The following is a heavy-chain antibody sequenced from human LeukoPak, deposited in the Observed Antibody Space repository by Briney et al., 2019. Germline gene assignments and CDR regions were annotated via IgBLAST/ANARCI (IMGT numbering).Heavy chain of an antibody. CDR2: ISGSGGST. CDR3: AKDRFADERVVVITGPPYYFDY. CDR1: GFTFSNYW. Sequence: GGSLRLSCAASGFTFSNYWMSWVRQAPGKGLEWVSAISGSGGSTYYADSVKGRFTISRDNSKNTLYLQMNSLRAEDTAVYYCAKDRFADERVVVITGPPYYFDYWGQGTLVTVSS. D-gene: IGHD3-22*01. J-gene: IGHJ4*02. V-gene: IGHV3-23*01.